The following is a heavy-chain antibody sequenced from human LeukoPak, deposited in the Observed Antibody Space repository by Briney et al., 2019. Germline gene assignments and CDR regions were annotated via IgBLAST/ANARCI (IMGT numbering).Heavy chain of an antibody. Sequence: PGGSLRLSCAASGFTFSSYWMSWVRQAPGKGLEWVANIKQDGSEKNYVDSVKGRFTISRDNAKNSLYLQMNSLRAEDTAVYYCAREAFRVVVPAAEIDYWGQGTLVTVSS. CDR1: GFTFSSYW. CDR3: AREAFRVVVPAAEIDY. CDR2: IKQDGSEK. J-gene: IGHJ4*02. V-gene: IGHV3-7*01. D-gene: IGHD2-2*01.